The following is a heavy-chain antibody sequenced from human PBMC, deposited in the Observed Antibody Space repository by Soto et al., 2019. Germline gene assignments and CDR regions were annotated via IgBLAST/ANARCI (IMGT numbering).Heavy chain of an antibody. Sequence: ASVKVSCKTSGYTFTDYGISWVRQAPGQGLEWMGWISGYNAVTNYAHKYQGRVTMTTDTSTTTAYMELRNLRSDDTAVYYCARDGGLYYDSSGYYSVIWGQGTMVTVSS. J-gene: IGHJ3*02. V-gene: IGHV1-18*01. CDR1: GYTFTDYG. CDR3: ARDGGLYYDSSGYYSVI. CDR2: ISGYNAVT. D-gene: IGHD3-22*01.